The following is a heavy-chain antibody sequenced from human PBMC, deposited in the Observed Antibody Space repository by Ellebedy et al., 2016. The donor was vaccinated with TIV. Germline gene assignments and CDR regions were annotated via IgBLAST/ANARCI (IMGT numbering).Heavy chain of an antibody. CDR1: GYTFSNYG. CDR2: ISAHTGDT. V-gene: IGHV1-18*01. D-gene: IGHD3-9*01. J-gene: IGHJ4*02. Sequence: ASVKVSXXASGYTFSNYGISWVRQAPGQGLEWMGSISAHTGDTNIAQKWQGRVTMFTDTSTSTAYMELRGLRYDDTAVYFCARDQEDVEWLLSEPGIKLVKSAYFDYWGQGTLVTVSS. CDR3: ARDQEDVEWLLSEPGIKLVKSAYFDY.